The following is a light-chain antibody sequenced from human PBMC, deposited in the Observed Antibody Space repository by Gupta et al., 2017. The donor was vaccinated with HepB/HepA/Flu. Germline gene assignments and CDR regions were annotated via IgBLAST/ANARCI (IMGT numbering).Light chain of an antibody. CDR2: DVS. J-gene: IGLJ1*01. CDR3: CSYAGSYTYV. CDR1: SSDVDGYNY. V-gene: IGLV2-11*01. Sequence: QSALTQPRSVSGSPAQSVSISCTGTSSDVDGYNYVSWYQQHPGKAPNLMIYDVSKRPSGVPDRFSGSKSGNTASLTISGLQAEDDADYYCCSYAGSYTYVFGSGTKVTVL.